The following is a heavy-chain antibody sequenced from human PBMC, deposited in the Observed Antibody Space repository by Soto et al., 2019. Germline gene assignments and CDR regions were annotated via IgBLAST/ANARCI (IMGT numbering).Heavy chain of an antibody. J-gene: IGHJ4*02. CDR2: IDPSDSQT. CDR3: ARQIYDSDTGPNFQYYFDS. V-gene: IGHV5-10-1*01. Sequence: GESLKICCKGSGDSFAGYWITWVRQKPGKGLEWMGRIDPSDSQTYYSPSFRGHVTISATKSITTVFLQWSSLRASDTAMYYCARQIYDSDTGPNFQYYFDSWGQGTPVTVSS. D-gene: IGHD3-22*01. CDR1: GDSFAGYW.